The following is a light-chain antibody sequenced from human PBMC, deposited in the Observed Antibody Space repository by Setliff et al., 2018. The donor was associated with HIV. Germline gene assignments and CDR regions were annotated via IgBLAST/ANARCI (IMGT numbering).Light chain of an antibody. V-gene: IGLV3-21*04. CDR2: YDS. J-gene: IGLJ3*02. CDR1: NIGSKS. CDR3: QVWDSSSDHPWV. Sequence: SYELTQPPSVSVAPGKTARITCGGNNIGSKSVHWYQQKPGQAPVLVIYYDSDRPSGIPERFSGSNSGKTATLNISRVEAGDEDDYYCQVWDSSSDHPWVFGGGTKVTVL.